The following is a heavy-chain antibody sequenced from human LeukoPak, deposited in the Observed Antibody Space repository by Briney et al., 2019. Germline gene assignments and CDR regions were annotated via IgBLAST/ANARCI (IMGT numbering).Heavy chain of an antibody. D-gene: IGHD3-9*01. J-gene: IGHJ6*04. Sequence: PGRSLRLSCAASGFTFSSYGMHWVRQAPGGWLEWVAAIPSEGSKKYYADSVKGRLTIYRDNSKNTLYLQMYSLRAEDTAVYYCAKVDILTGAPSVYWYYGMDVWGKGTTVTVSS. CDR1: GFTFSSYG. V-gene: IGHV3-30*18. CDR3: AKVDILTGAPSVYWYYGMDV. CDR2: IPSEGSKK.